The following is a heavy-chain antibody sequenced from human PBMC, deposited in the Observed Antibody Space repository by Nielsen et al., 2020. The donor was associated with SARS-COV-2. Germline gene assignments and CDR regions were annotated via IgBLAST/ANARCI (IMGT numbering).Heavy chain of an antibody. CDR3: ARLSNFWSGYNDY. Sequence: GESLKTSCAASGFSFGTYGMHWVRQAPGKGLEWVANIWYDGSNENYGDSVRGRFTISRDNSKNTLYLQMNSLTADDTAVYYCARLSNFWSGYNDYWGQGTLVTVSS. D-gene: IGHD3-3*01. V-gene: IGHV3-33*01. CDR1: GFSFGTYG. CDR2: IWYDGSNE. J-gene: IGHJ4*02.